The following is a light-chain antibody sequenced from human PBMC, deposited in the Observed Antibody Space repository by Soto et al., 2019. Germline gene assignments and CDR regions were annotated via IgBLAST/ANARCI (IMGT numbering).Light chain of an antibody. CDR3: QHYGTSLYT. CDR2: DAS. J-gene: IGKJ2*01. V-gene: IGKV3-20*01. Sequence: EIVLTQSPGTLSLSPGETLSLSCRSSQSVRRYLAWYQHKPGQAPRLLIYDASNRATGIPDRFSGSGSGTDFTLTISRLEPEDFAVYYCQHYGTSLYTFGQGTKLEIK. CDR1: QSVRRY.